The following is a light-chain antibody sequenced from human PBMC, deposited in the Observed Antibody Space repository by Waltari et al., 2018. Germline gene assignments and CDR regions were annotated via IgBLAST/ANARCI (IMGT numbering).Light chain of an antibody. Sequence: QSALTQPASMSGSPGQSITLSCTATNRDVWNSILFSWYQQHPGKAPKLIIYDVNRRPSGVSGRFSGSKSGNTASLTISGLQAEDEADYYCSSYATSTTFFGGGTKLSVL. CDR2: DVN. V-gene: IGLV2-23*02. J-gene: IGLJ2*01. CDR1: NRDVWNSIL. CDR3: SSYATSTTF.